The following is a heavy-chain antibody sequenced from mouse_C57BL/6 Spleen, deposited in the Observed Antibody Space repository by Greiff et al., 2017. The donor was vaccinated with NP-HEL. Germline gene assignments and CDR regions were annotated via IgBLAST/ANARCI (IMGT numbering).Heavy chain of an antibody. CDR2: IDPSDSYT. CDR1: GYTFTSYW. V-gene: IGHV1-59*01. J-gene: IGHJ4*01. D-gene: IGHD1-1*01. Sequence: QVQLQQPGAELVRPGTSVKLSCKASGYTFTSYWMHWVKQRPGQGLEWIGVIDPSDSYTNYNQKFKGKATLTVDTSSSTAYMQLSSLTSEDSAVYYCARKGNYYGSSPGDYAMDYWGQGTSVTVSS. CDR3: ARKGNYYGSSPGDYAMDY.